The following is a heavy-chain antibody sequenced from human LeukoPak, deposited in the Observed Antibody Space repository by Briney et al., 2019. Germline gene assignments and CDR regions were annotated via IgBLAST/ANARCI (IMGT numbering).Heavy chain of an antibody. CDR2: ISGSGGST. D-gene: IGHD2-2*01. CDR1: GFTFSSYA. J-gene: IGHJ4*02. CDR3: SQVVPAAYAFDY. V-gene: IGHV3-23*01. Sequence: PGGSLRLSCAASGFTFSSYAMSWVRQAPGKGLEWVSAISGSGGSTYYADSVKGRFTISRDNSKNTLYLQMNSLRAEDTAVYYCSQVVPAAYAFDYWGQGTLVTVSS.